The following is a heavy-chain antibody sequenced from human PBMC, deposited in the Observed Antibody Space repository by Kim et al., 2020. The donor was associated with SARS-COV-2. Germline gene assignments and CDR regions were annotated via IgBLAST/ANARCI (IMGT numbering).Heavy chain of an antibody. J-gene: IGHJ1*01. D-gene: IGHD6-13*01. CDR1: RFTFSNYA. V-gene: IGHV3-23*01. CDR2: ITGDGGGT. CDR3: AKEGSVAGTGYFQH. Sequence: GGSLRLSCVASRFTFSNYAMSWVRQAPGKGLEWVSAITGDGGGTYYADSVKGRFTISRDNNKNTLYLQMNSLRAEDTAVYYCAKEGSVAGTGYFQHWGQGTLVTVSS.